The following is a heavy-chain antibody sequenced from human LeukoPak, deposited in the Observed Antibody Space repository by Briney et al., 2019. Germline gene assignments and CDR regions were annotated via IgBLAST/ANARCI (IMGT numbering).Heavy chain of an antibody. CDR1: GGSMTGYY. CDR3: AKLANCGDDCYDRPHWFDP. J-gene: IGHJ5*02. D-gene: IGHD2-21*02. CDR2: VHSSGGT. Sequence: SETLSLTCTVSGGSMTGYYWAWIRQPPGKRLEWIGYVHSSGGTKYNPPLKSRVTVSIDMSKNQFSLNLRSVTAADTAAYYCAKLANCGDDCYDRPHWFDPWGQGRLVTVSS. V-gene: IGHV4-59*08.